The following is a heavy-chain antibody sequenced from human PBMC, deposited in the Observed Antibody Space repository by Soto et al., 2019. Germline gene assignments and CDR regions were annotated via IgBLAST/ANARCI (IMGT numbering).Heavy chain of an antibody. CDR2: ISYDGSNK. CDR3: AKDQLRVSSSWYGYYYYGMDV. Sequence: GGSLRLSCAASGFTFSSYGMHWVRQAPGKGLEWVAVISYDGSNKYHADSVKGRFTISRDNAKNTLYLQMNSLRAEDTAVYYCAKDQLRVSSSWYGYYYYGMDVWGQGTTVTGSS. D-gene: IGHD6-13*01. J-gene: IGHJ6*02. CDR1: GFTFSSYG. V-gene: IGHV3-30*18.